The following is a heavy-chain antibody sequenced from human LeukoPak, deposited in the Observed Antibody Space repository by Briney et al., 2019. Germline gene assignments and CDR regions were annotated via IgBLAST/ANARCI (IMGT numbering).Heavy chain of an antibody. CDR3: AKDWGYTTMVSYYFDY. D-gene: IGHD5-18*01. CDR1: GFTFSGYG. CDR2: IWYDGNNK. Sequence: GGSLRLSCAASGFTFSGYGMHWVRQAPDKGLEWVAVIWYDGNNKYYADPVKGRFTISRDNSKNTLYLQMNSLRAEDTAVYYCAKDWGYTTMVSYYFDYWGQGALVTVSS. V-gene: IGHV3-33*06. J-gene: IGHJ4*02.